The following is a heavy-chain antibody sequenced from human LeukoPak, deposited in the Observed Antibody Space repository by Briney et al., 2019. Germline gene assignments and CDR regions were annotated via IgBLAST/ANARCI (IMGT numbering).Heavy chain of an antibody. Sequence: GGSLRLSCAASGFTFGSYAMSWVRQAPGKGLEWVSSTTGSGVSTYYADSVKGRFTISRDNSNNTLYLQMNSLRAEDTAVYYCARRDGYNKWGQGTLVTVSS. CDR1: GFTFGSYA. CDR3: ARRDGYNK. J-gene: IGHJ4*02. V-gene: IGHV3-23*01. D-gene: IGHD5-24*01. CDR2: TTGSGVST.